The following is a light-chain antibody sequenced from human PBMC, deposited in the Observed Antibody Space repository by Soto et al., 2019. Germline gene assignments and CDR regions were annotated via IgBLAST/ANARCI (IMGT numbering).Light chain of an antibody. J-gene: IGKJ1*01. CDR2: GVS. CDR3: QLYSGSPWT. Sequence: VLTQSPGTLSLSPGERATLSCRASQSINNKYLAWYQQEPGQTPRLLIHGVSIRATGIPDRFSGSGSGTDFTLTISRLEPEDFAVYYCQLYSGSPWTFGQGTKVDIK. V-gene: IGKV3-20*01. CDR1: QSINNKY.